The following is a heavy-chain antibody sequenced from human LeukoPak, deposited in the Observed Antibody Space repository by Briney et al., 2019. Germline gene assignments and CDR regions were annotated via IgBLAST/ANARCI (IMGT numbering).Heavy chain of an antibody. CDR1: GFTFSNYW. J-gene: IGHJ5*02. CDR2: IKEDGTTI. D-gene: IGHD3-16*01. Sequence: GGSLRPSRTASGFTFSNYWMGWVRQAPEKGLEWVANIKEDGTTIYYVDSVKGRFTISRDNAKNSLYLQMNSVRDEDTAVYYCARVVDYGWFDPWGQGTLVAVSS. CDR3: ARVVDYGWFDP. V-gene: IGHV3-7*01.